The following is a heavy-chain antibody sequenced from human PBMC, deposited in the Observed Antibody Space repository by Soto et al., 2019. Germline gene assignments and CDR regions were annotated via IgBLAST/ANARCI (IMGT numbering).Heavy chain of an antibody. D-gene: IGHD6-13*01. CDR2: IDPSYSYT. Sequence: EVQLVQSGAEVKKPGESLRISCKGSGYSFTSYWISWVRQMPGKGLEWMGRIDPSYSYTKYSQSFQGHVTISADKSISTAYLQWSSLKASDTAMFYCARHRSLVPVDYWGQGTLVTVSS. V-gene: IGHV5-10-1*03. J-gene: IGHJ4*02. CDR1: GYSFTSYW. CDR3: ARHRSLVPVDY.